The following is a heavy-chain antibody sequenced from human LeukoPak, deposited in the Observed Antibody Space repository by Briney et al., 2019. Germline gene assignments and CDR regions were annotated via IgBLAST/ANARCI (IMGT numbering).Heavy chain of an antibody. Sequence: PGGALRLPRATPKVNVNKYRMHRGRQAPGKGLVWVSRINEDGRVTSYATSVRGRFTIFRDSVENTLHLQMNSLRAEDTAVYYCVKDFGGELDSWGQGTLVTVSS. V-gene: IGHV3-74*01. CDR3: VKDFGGELDS. CDR1: KVNVNKYR. J-gene: IGHJ5*01. D-gene: IGHD3-10*01. CDR2: INEDGRVT.